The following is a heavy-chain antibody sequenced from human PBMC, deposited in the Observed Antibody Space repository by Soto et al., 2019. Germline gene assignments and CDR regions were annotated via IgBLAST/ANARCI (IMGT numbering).Heavy chain of an antibody. V-gene: IGHV4-59*01. D-gene: IGHD6-19*01. CDR3: ARRSRSSSGWYFLDY. J-gene: IGHJ4*02. CDR1: VGAISSDS. Sequence: PSETLSLTCTVAVGAISSDSWSWIRDSPGKALEWIGYSYYNGVTKYNPSLKSRVTISVDTSQNQFSLKLTSVTATDTAVYYCARRSRSSSGWYFLDYWGQGTLVTVSS. CDR2: SYYNGVT.